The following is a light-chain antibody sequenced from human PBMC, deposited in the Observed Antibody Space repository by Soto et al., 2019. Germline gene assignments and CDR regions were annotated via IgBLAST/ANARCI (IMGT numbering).Light chain of an antibody. V-gene: IGKV1-39*01. CDR3: KQSYSLPLT. CDR1: QRISAF. J-gene: IGKJ4*01. CDR2: SAS. Sequence: DIQMTHSPSSVSAFVGESVTITCHASQRISAFLNWYRQKPGKAPKLLIYSASYLQSGVPSNFSGSGSGKDFTLSIVTLQPEDYGTYFCKQSYSLPLTFGGWTKVEIX.